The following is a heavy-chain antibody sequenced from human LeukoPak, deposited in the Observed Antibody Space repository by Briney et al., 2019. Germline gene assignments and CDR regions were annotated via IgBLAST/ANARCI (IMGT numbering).Heavy chain of an antibody. J-gene: IGHJ4*02. D-gene: IGHD1-7*01. Sequence: GGSLRLSCAASGFTVSSNYMSWVRQAPGKGLEWFSVIYSGGSTYYADSVKGRFTISRDNSKNTLYLQMNSLRAEDTAVYYCARVLRGTLDYWGQGTLVTVSS. CDR2: IYSGGST. CDR1: GFTVSSNY. V-gene: IGHV3-66*01. CDR3: ARVLRGTLDY.